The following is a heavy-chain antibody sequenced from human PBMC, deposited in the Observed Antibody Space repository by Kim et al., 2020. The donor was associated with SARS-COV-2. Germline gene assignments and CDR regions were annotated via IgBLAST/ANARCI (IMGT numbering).Heavy chain of an antibody. J-gene: IGHJ4*02. D-gene: IGHD6-19*01. CDR1: GGSISSYY. Sequence: SETLSLTCTVSGGSISSYYWSWIRQPPGKGLEWIGYIYYSGSTNYNPSLKSRVTISVDTSKNQFSLKLSSVTAADTAVYYCARHKGSSGWPFDYWGQGTL. V-gene: IGHV4-59*08. CDR2: IYYSGST. CDR3: ARHKGSSGWPFDY.